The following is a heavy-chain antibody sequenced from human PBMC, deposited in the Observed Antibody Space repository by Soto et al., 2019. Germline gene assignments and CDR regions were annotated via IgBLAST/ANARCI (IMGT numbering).Heavy chain of an antibody. CDR2: INPSGGST. D-gene: IGHD6-13*01. J-gene: IGHJ3*02. CDR1: GYTFTSYY. V-gene: IGHV1-46*03. Sequence: QVQLVQSGAEVKKPGASVKVSCKASGYTFTSYYMHWVRQAPGQGLEWMGIINPSGGSTSYAQKFQGRVTMTRDTSTSTVYMELSSLRSEDTAVYYCARGSSSHSDFEDALDIWGQGTMVTVSS. CDR3: ARGSSSHSDFEDALDI.